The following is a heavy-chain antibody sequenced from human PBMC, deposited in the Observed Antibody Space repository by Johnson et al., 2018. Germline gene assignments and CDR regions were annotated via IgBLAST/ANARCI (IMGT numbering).Heavy chain of an antibody. CDR3: AKDGPADLDTNYYYYMDV. CDR1: GFTFSSYG. J-gene: IGHJ6*03. V-gene: IGHV3-30*18. Sequence: QVQLVQSGGGVVQPGRSLRLSCAASGFTFSSYGMHWVRQAPGKGLAWVAVISYDGSNKYYADSVKGRFTIARDNSKNTLYLQMNSLRAEDTAVYYCAKDGPADLDTNYYYYMDVWGKGTTVTVSS. CDR2: ISYDGSNK. D-gene: IGHD3-3*01.